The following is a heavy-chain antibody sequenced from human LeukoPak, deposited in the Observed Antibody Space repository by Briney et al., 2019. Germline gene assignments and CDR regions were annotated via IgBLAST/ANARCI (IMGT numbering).Heavy chain of an antibody. D-gene: IGHD5-12*01. V-gene: IGHV1-69*06. J-gene: IGHJ4*02. CDR3: ARGRSTGYPYYFEY. CDR2: IIPIFGTA. Sequence: SVKVSCKASGGTFSSYAISWVRQAPGQGLEWMGRIIPIFGTANYAQKFQGRVTITADKSTSTAYMELSGLRSEDTAVYYCARGRSTGYPYYFEYWGQGTLVTVSS. CDR1: GGTFSSYA.